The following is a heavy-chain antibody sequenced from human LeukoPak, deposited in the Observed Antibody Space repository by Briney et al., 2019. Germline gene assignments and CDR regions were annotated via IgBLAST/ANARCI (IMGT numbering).Heavy chain of an antibody. Sequence: SETLSLTCTVSGGSITNYYWTWIRQPPGKGLEWIGYIYYNGIANYDPSLKSRVTMSVDTSKNHFSLNLSSVTAADTAVYFCARGQGYGLLNALDYWGQGTLVTVSS. D-gene: IGHD5-18*01. J-gene: IGHJ4*02. CDR1: GGSITNYY. CDR2: IYYNGIA. V-gene: IGHV4-59*01. CDR3: ARGQGYGLLNALDY.